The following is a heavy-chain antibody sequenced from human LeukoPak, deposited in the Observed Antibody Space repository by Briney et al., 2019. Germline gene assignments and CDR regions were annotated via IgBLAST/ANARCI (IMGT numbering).Heavy chain of an antibody. V-gene: IGHV3-21*01. CDR3: AARIAAAGLHWYFDL. CDR2: ISSSSSYI. J-gene: IGHJ2*01. CDR1: GFTFSSSA. D-gene: IGHD6-13*01. Sequence: GGSLRLSCAASGFTFSSSAMSWVRQAPGKGLEWVSSISSSSSYIYYADSVKGRFTISRDNAKNSLYLQMNSLRAEDTAVYYCAARIAAAGLHWYFDLWGRGTLVTVSS.